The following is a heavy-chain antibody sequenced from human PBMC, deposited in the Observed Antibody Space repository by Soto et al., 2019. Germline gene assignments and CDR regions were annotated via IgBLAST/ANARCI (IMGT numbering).Heavy chain of an antibody. J-gene: IGHJ6*02. CDR1: GGSISSSSYY. V-gene: IGHV4-39*02. CDR3: ARDGVAVAGTSSYYYYGMDV. D-gene: IGHD6-19*01. CDR2: IYYSGST. Sequence: QLQLQESGPGLVKPSETLSLTCTVSGGSISSSSYYWGWIRQPPGKGLEWIGRIYYSGSTYYNPSLKSRVTISVDTSKNQFSLKLSSVTAADTAVYYCARDGVAVAGTSSYYYYGMDVWGQGTTVTVSS.